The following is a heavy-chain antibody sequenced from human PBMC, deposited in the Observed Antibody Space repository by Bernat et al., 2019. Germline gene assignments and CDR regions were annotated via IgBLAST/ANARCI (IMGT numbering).Heavy chain of an antibody. CDR2: IYYSGCA. J-gene: IGHJ3*02. V-gene: IGHV4-39*01. Sequence: QLQLQESGPGLVKPSETLSLTCTVPGGSITSSSYYWGWIRQPPGQGLEWIGRIYYSGCAYYNPSLGSRVTISVHTSENQFSMNLSTVTAAETTVYYCARHDTAMVTPTRWAFDIWGQGRMVTVSS. CDR1: GGSITSSSYY. CDR3: ARHDTAMVTPTRWAFDI. D-gene: IGHD5-18*01.